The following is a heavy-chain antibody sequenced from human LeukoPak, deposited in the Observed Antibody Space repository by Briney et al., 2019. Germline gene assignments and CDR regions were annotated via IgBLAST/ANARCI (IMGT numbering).Heavy chain of an antibody. CDR3: ARAGRDSSGWYYYYYGMDV. D-gene: IGHD6-19*01. V-gene: IGHV4-59*01. CDR2: IYYSGST. CDR1: GGSISSYY. Sequence: SETLSLTCTVSGGSISSYYWSWIRQPPGKGLEWIGYIYYSGSTSYNPSLKSRVTISVDTSKNQFSLKLSSVTAADTAVYYCARAGRDSSGWYYYYYGMDVWGQGTTVAVSS. J-gene: IGHJ6*02.